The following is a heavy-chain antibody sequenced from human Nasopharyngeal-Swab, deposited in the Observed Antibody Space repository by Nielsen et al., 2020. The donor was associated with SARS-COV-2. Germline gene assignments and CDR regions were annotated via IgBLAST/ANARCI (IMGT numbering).Heavy chain of an antibody. V-gene: IGHV3-7*03. D-gene: IGHD4-17*01. J-gene: IGHJ6*02. CDR1: GFTFSSYW. CDR2: IKQDGSEK. Sequence: GGPLRLSCAASGFTFSSYWMSWVRQAPGTGLEWVANIKQDGSEKYYVDSVKGRFTISRDNAKNSLYLQMNSLRAEDTAVYYCARRQYGDYYYYYGMDVWGQGTTVTVSS. CDR3: ARRQYGDYYYYYGMDV.